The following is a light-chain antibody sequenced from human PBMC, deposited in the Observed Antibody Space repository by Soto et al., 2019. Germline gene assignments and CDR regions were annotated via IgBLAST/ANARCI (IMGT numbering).Light chain of an antibody. J-gene: IGKJ1*01. Sequence: IVMTQSPVSLTVTPGEPPSTPCRSSQSLLHSNGNNYLEWYLQKPGQSPQLXXYLGSNRASGVPDRFSGSGSGTDFTPKISRVEAEDVGVYYCMQALQTPPWTFGQGTKVDIK. CDR2: LGS. CDR3: MQALQTPPWT. V-gene: IGKV2-28*01. CDR1: QSLLHSNGNNY.